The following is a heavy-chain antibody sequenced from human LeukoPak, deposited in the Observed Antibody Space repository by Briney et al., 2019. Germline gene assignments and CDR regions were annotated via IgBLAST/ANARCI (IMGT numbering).Heavy chain of an antibody. CDR2: IWYDGSNK. D-gene: IGHD6-13*01. CDR1: GFTFSSYG. CDR3: ARGTSSSWFDY. V-gene: IGHV3-33*01. Sequence: GRSLRLSCAASGFTFSSYGMHWVRQAPGKGLEWVAVIWYDGSNKYYADSVKGRFTISRDNSKNTLYLQVNSLRAEDTAVYYCARGTSSSWFDYWGQGTLVTVSS. J-gene: IGHJ4*02.